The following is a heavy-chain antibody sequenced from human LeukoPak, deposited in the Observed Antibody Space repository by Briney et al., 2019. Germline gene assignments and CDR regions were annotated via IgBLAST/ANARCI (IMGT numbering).Heavy chain of an antibody. J-gene: IGHJ4*02. CDR1: GFTVSSNH. V-gene: IGHV3-66*01. D-gene: IGHD3-10*01. Sequence: GGSLRLSCAASGFTVSSNHMSWVRHAPGKGLEWVSVIYSGGSTYYADSVKGRFIISRDNSKNTLYLQMNGLRAEDTAVYYCARDLAFYGSGKQNYWGQGTLVTVSS. CDR3: ARDLAFYGSGKQNY. CDR2: IYSGGST.